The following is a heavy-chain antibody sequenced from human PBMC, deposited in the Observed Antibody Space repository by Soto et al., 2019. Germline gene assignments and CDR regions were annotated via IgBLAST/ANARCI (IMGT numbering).Heavy chain of an antibody. V-gene: IGHV3-21*01. CDR1: GFPFSPYN. D-gene: IGHD5-12*01. J-gene: IGHJ4*02. Sequence: EVQLVESGGGLVKPGGSLKPPCEAPGFPFSPYNMTWVRQAPGGGREWAQSISSGGPYIYYADSLKGRLTISRDNAKNSLYLQMNRLRAEDKAVYYCARGWLRDPWMHWGQGTLVTVSS. CDR2: ISSGGPYI. CDR3: ARGWLRDPWMH.